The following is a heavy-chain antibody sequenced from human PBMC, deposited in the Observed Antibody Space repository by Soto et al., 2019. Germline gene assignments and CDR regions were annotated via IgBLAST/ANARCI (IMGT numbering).Heavy chain of an antibody. V-gene: IGHV1-46*03. CDR2: INPSGGST. D-gene: IGHD2-2*01. Sequence: QVQLVQSGAEVKKPGASVKVSCKASGYTFTSYYMHWVRQAPGQGLEWMGIINPSGGSTSYAQKCQGRVTMTRGTSTSTVYMGLSSLRSEDTAVYYCAREGAGGIVVVPAARWWFDPWGQGTLVTVSS. CDR1: GYTFTSYY. CDR3: AREGAGGIVVVPAARWWFDP. J-gene: IGHJ5*02.